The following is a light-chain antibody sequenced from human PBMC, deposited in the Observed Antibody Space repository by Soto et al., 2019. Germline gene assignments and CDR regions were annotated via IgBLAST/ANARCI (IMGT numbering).Light chain of an antibody. J-gene: IGKJ5*01. CDR1: QSASGSH. CDR2: GAS. Sequence: ESVLTQSPGTLSLSPGERATLSCRASQSASGSHLAWYQQKPGQAPRLLIYGASSRATGVPDRFSGSGSGTDFTLSIRRLEPEDFAVYYCQHYGFSHVTFGQGTRLEI. CDR3: QHYGFSHVT. V-gene: IGKV3-20*01.